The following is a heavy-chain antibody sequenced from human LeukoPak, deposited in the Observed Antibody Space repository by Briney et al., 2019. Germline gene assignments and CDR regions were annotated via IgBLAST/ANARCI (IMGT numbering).Heavy chain of an antibody. V-gene: IGHV3-30*01. CDR3: ARARNGTLKY. J-gene: IGHJ4*02. D-gene: IGHD1-26*01. CDR2: ISFDGRHQ. CDR1: GFTFSHYA. Sequence: GGSLRLSCAASGFTFSHYAMHWVRQAPGKGLEWVAVISFDGRHQYSADSVKGRLTISRDNSSHTLYLQMNSLRPEDTAIYYCARARNGTLKYWGQGTLVTVSS.